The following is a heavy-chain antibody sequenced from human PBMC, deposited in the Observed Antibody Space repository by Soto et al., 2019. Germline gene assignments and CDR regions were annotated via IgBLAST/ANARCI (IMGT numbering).Heavy chain of an antibody. J-gene: IGHJ4*02. CDR1: GFTFSSYG. Sequence: QVQLVESGGGVVQPGRSLRLSCAASGFTFSSYGMHWVRQAPGKGLEWVAVISYDGSNKYYADSVKGRFTISRDNSKNPLYLQMNSLSAEDTAVYYCAIYSSGWYPLDYWGQGTLVTVSS. D-gene: IGHD6-19*01. V-gene: IGHV3-30*03. CDR2: ISYDGSNK. CDR3: AIYSSGWYPLDY.